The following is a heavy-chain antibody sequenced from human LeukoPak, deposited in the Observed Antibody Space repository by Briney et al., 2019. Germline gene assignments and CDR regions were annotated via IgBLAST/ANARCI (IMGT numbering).Heavy chain of an antibody. D-gene: IGHD2-15*01. Sequence: SVKVSCKASGGTFSSYAITWVRQAPGQGLEWMGRINPIIGIANYPQKFQGRVTITADKSTSTAYMELSSLRAEDTAIYYCAKYTVVAANPAGGYYFDYWGQGTLVTVSS. J-gene: IGHJ4*02. CDR3: AKYTVVAANPAGGYYFDY. CDR2: INPIIGIA. CDR1: GGTFSSYA. V-gene: IGHV1-69*04.